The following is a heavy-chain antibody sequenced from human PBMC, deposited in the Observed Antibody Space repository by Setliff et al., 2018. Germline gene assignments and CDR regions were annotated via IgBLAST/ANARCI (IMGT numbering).Heavy chain of an antibody. D-gene: IGHD2-21*02. CDR1: GFTFSSYW. Sequence: GGSLRLSCAASGFTFSSYWMHWVRQAPGKGLEWIGRTRDKANTYTTEYAASVKGRFTVSRDDSENSLYLQMSSLKTEDTAVYYCTTGSVCVGDCYWGQGTPVTVSS. V-gene: IGHV3-72*01. CDR2: TRDKANTYTT. CDR3: TTGSVCVGDCY. J-gene: IGHJ4*02.